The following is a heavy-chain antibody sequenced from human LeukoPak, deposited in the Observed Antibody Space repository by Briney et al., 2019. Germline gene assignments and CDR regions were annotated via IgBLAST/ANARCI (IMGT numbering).Heavy chain of an antibody. CDR2: IVSNGGST. Sequence: GGSLRLSCSASGFTFSSYVMHWVRQAPGKGLEYVSAIVSNGGSTYYADSVKGRFTISRDNSKNTLYLQMSSLRAEDTAVYYCVKITSSSGGDYWGQGTLVTVSS. J-gene: IGHJ4*02. D-gene: IGHD6-19*01. CDR3: VKITSSSGGDY. CDR1: GFTFSSYV. V-gene: IGHV3-64D*06.